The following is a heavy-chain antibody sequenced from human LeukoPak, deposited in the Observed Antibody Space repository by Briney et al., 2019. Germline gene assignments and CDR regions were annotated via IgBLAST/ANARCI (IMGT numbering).Heavy chain of an antibody. CDR1: GFTFSDYY. D-gene: IGHD6-13*01. CDR3: ARGLAAAGTPY. Sequence: GGSLRLSCAASGFTFSDYYMSWVRQAPGKGLEWVSVINWNGGSTGYADSVKGRFTISRDNAKNSLYPQMNSLRAEDTALYYCARGLAAAGTPYWGQGTLVTVSS. J-gene: IGHJ4*02. V-gene: IGHV3-20*04. CDR2: INWNGGST.